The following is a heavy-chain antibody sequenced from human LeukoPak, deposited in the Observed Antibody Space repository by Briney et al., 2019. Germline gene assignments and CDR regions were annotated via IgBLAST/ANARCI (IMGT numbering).Heavy chain of an antibody. V-gene: IGHV3-74*01. D-gene: IGHD3-3*01. CDR3: ARDAFLLGKYYDFWSGSFDY. CDR2: INSDGSST. J-gene: IGHJ4*02. CDR1: RFTFSIYW. Sequence: LSGGSLRLSCVASRFTFSIYWMSWVRQAPGKGLEWVSRINSDGSSTSYADSVKGRFTISRDNAKNTLYLQMNSLRAEDTAVYYCARDAFLLGKYYDFWSGSFDYWGQGTLVTVSS.